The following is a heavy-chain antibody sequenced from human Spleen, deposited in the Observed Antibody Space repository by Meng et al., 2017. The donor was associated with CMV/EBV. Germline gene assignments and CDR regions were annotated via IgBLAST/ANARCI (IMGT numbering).Heavy chain of an antibody. D-gene: IGHD2-21*02. Sequence: ASVKVSCKASGYTFPSYDINWVRQAPGQGLEWMGWISAYNDNTNYAQKLQGRVTMTTDTSTSTAYMELSSLISADTAVYYCVTDDLCSGGDCSVGYWGQGVLVTVSS. CDR1: GYTFPSYD. V-gene: IGHV1-18*01. CDR2: ISAYNDNT. CDR3: VTDDLCSGGDCSVGY. J-gene: IGHJ4*02.